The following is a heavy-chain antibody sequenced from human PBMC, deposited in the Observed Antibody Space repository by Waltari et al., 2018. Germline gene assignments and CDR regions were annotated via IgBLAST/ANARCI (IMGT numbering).Heavy chain of an antibody. D-gene: IGHD1-26*01. CDR1: GYTFTGYY. CDR3: ARDPPWEVGATTGFDY. J-gene: IGHJ4*02. CDR2: INPNSGGT. V-gene: IGHV1-2*02. Sequence: QVQLVQSGAEVKKPGASVKVSCKASGYTFTGYYMHWVRTAPGQGLEWMGWINPNSGGTNYAQKFQGRVTMTRDTSISTAYMELSRLRSDDTAVYYCARDPPWEVGATTGFDYWGQGTLVTVSS.